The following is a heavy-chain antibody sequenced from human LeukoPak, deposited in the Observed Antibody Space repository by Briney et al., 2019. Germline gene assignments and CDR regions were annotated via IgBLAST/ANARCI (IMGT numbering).Heavy chain of an antibody. V-gene: IGHV2-70*11. CDR3: ARMGLGDIVVGAPHDAFDI. CDR2: IDWDDDK. CDR1: GFSLSTSGMC. Sequence: SGPTLVNPTQTLTLTCTFSGFSLSTSGMCVSWIRQPPGKALEWLARIDWDDDKYYSTSLKTRLTISKDTSKNQVVLTMTNMDPVDTATYYCARMGLGDIVVGAPHDAFDIWGQGTMVTVSS. D-gene: IGHD2-15*01. J-gene: IGHJ3*02.